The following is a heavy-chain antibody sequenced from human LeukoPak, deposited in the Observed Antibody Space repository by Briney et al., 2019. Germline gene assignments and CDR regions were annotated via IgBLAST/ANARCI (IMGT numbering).Heavy chain of an antibody. CDR2: IHYSGST. J-gene: IGHJ4*02. V-gene: IGHV4-61*08. Sequence: SQTLSLTCTVSGGSISSGDYYWSWIRQPPGKGLEWIGYIHYSGSTNYNPSLKSRVTISVDTSKNQFSLRLSSVTAADTAVYYCARDLGYNYDYWGQGTLVTVSS. D-gene: IGHD5-24*01. CDR1: GGSISSGDYY. CDR3: ARDLGYNYDY.